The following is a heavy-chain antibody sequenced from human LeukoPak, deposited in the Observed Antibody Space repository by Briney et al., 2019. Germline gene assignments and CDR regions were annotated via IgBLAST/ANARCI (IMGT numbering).Heavy chain of an antibody. CDR1: GFTFSSYA. CDR2: ISYDGSNK. J-gene: IGHJ4*02. Sequence: GGSLRLSCAASGFTFSSYAMHWVRQAPGKGLEWVAVISYDGSNKYYADSVKGRFTISRDNSKNTLYLQMNSLRAEDTAVYYCAKDPLQNAAFDYWGQGTLVTVSS. V-gene: IGHV3-30-3*01. CDR3: AKDPLQNAAFDY. D-gene: IGHD1-1*01.